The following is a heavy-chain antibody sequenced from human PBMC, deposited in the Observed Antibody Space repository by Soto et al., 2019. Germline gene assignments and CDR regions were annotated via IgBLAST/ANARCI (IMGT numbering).Heavy chain of an antibody. V-gene: IGHV1-8*01. CDR1: GYTFTSYD. CDR3: ARGLPKYCSGGSCYSTYNWFDP. J-gene: IGHJ5*02. D-gene: IGHD2-15*01. Sequence: QVQLVQSGAEVKKPGASVKVSCKASGYTFTSYDINWVRQATGQGLEWMGWMNPNSGNTGYAQKFQGRVNMTRNTSISTAYMELSSLRSEDTAVYYCARGLPKYCSGGSCYSTYNWFDPWGQGTLVTVSS. CDR2: MNPNSGNT.